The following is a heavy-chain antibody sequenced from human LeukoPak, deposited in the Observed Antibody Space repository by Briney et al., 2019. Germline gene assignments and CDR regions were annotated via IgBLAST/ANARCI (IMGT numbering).Heavy chain of an antibody. CDR2: IYPSGST. CDR3: ARDRSGYSEYYFDY. J-gene: IGHJ4*02. D-gene: IGHD5-12*01. V-gene: IGHV4-4*07. CDR1: DGSTNTYC. Sequence: PSETLSLTCTVSDGSTNTYCWSWIRQPAEKGLEWIGRIYPSGSTYYNPSLKSRVTISIDKSKNQFSLRLTSVTAADTAVYYCARDRSGYSEYYFDYWGQGSLVTVSS.